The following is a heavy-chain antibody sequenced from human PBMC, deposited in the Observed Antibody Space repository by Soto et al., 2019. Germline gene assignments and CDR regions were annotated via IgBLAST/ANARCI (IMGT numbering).Heavy chain of an antibody. Sequence: QLQLQESGPGLVKPSETLSLTCSVSGDSITSDDFYWVWIRQSPGRGLEWMGSIFHRGNTYSNPSLKRRATISVDTSKNKFSLKLTSVAATDAAIYYCARHRGITRGDYYYMDVWGKGATVTVSS. J-gene: IGHJ6*03. D-gene: IGHD3-10*01. CDR3: ARHRGITRGDYYYMDV. V-gene: IGHV4-39*01. CDR2: IFHRGNT. CDR1: GDSITSDDFY.